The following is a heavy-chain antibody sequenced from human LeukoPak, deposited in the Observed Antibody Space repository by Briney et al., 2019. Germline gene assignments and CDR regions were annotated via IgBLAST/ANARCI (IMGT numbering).Heavy chain of an antibody. V-gene: IGHV1-18*01. J-gene: IGHJ4*02. CDR2: TSAYNGHT. Sequence: ASVKVSCKASGYTFPSYAITWVRQAPGQRLEWMGWTSAYNGHTSYAQMFQGRVSMTTDTATNTAYMELRSLRSDDTAVYFCARDAKYYYDSSGYAYWGQGTLVTVSS. CDR3: ARDAKYYYDSSGYAY. CDR1: GYTFPSYA. D-gene: IGHD3-22*01.